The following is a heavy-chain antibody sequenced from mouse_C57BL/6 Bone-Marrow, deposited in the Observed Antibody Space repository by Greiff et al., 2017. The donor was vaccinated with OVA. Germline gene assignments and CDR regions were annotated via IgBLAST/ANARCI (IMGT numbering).Heavy chain of an antibody. V-gene: IGHV2-6*01. Sequence: QVQLKESGPGLVAPSQSLSITCTVSGFSLTSYGVDWVRQSPGKGLEWLGVIWGVGSTHYNSALKSKMSIRKDNSKSQVFLKMNSLQTDYTAMYYRAIEVGLRRRFAYWGQGTLVTVSA. CDR3: AIEVGLRRRFAY. D-gene: IGHD2-4*01. CDR1: GFSLTSYG. CDR2: IWGVGST. J-gene: IGHJ3*01.